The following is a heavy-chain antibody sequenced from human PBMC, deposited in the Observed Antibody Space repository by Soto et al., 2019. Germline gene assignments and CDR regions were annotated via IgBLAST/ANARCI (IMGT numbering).Heavy chain of an antibody. CDR3: ARGQRFSDWFDP. V-gene: IGHV4-4*07. D-gene: IGHD3-3*01. J-gene: IGHJ5*02. CDR2: IYSSGNT. CDR1: GGTISGYY. Sequence: LSLTCSVSGGTISGYYWTWIRQPAGKGLEWIGRIYSSGNTKYNPSLQSRVTMSLDTSNNQFSLRLTSVTAADAAVYYCARGQRFSDWFDPWGQGTLVTVSS.